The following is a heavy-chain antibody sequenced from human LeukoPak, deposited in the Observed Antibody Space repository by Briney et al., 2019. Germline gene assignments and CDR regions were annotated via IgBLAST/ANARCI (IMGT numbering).Heavy chain of an antibody. D-gene: IGHD1-26*01. CDR1: VYTLTELP. CDR2: FDPYDGGK. Sequence: ASVTVSFMFSVYTLTELPIHWVGQAPGKGLEGMGGFDPYDGGKVYVQMFQGRVTMTEDTSSDTASMELSSLRSEDTAVYYCATGTSGSYYVGIVRPIDYWGQGTLVTGSS. J-gene: IGHJ4*02. CDR3: ATGTSGSYYVGIVRPIDY. V-gene: IGHV1-24*01.